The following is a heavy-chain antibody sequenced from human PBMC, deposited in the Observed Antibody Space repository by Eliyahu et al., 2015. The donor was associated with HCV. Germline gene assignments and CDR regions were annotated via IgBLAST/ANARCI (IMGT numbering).Heavy chain of an antibody. D-gene: IGHD3-3*01. Sequence: EVQLLESGGGLVQPGGSLRLSCAASGFTFSSYAMSWVRQAPGKGLEWVSAISGSGGSTYYADPREGPVPISRDNSKNTLYLQMNSLRAEDTAVYYCAKEADFWSGYLDYWGQGTLVTVSS. CDR1: GFTFSSYA. V-gene: IGHV3-23*01. J-gene: IGHJ4*02. CDR3: AKEADFWSGYLDY. CDR2: ISGSGGST.